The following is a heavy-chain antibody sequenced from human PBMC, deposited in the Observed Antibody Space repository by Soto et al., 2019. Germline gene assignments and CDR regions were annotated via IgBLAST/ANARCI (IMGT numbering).Heavy chain of an antibody. CDR1: GWSLSSVG. J-gene: IGHJ6*02. V-gene: IGHV1-69*15. D-gene: IGHD5-18*01. Sequence: SVKGDWTAVGWSLSSVGGGWGRQTPGHGLEWMGRIIPNYGVPNYAQNFQGRVTFKVDASTNTAHMELSGLRFEDAAVYYCAAAGSIHVNRAASAVWRHRTTVPGSS. CDR3: AAAGSIHVNRAASAV. CDR2: IIPNYGVP.